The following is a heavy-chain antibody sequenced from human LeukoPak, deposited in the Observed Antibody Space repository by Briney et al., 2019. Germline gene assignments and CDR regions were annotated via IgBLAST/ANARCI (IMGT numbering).Heavy chain of an antibody. J-gene: IGHJ5*02. CDR3: ARDYGGNNWFDP. CDR2: IYYSGST. D-gene: IGHD4-23*01. V-gene: IGHV4-59*01. Sequence: SETLSLTCTVSGGSISSYYWSWIRQPPGKGLEWIGYIYYSGSTNYNPSLKSRVTISVDTSKNQFSLKLSSVTAADTAVYYCARDYGGNNWFDPWGRGTLVTVSS. CDR1: GGSISSYY.